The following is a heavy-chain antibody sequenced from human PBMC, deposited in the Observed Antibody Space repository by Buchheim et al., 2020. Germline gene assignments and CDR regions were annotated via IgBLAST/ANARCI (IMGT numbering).Heavy chain of an antibody. J-gene: IGHJ5*02. CDR3: ARDFSNYDILTGLKYNWFDP. Sequence: QVQLQESGPGLVKPSQTLSLTCTVSGGSISSGDYYWSWIRQPPGKGLEWIGYIYYSGSAYYNPSLKSRVTISVDTSKNQFSLKLSSVTAADTAVYYCARDFSNYDILTGLKYNWFDPWGQGTL. V-gene: IGHV4-30-4*01. D-gene: IGHD3-9*01. CDR2: IYYSGSA. CDR1: GGSISSGDYY.